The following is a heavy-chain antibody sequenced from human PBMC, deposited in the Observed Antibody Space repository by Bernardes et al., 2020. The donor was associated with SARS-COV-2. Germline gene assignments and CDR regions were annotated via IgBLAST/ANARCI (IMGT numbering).Heavy chain of an antibody. CDR3: ARASSWSANWYFDL. J-gene: IGHJ2*01. D-gene: IGHD6-13*01. CDR1: GFTFSNYA. Sequence: GGSLRLSCEASGFTFSNYAMSWVRQAPGKGLEWVSAISFSGCTAHYADSLKGRFTVSRDNSKNTVYLQMNSLRAEDTAMYYCARASSWSANWYFDLWCRGTLSTVSS. CDR2: ISFSGCTA. V-gene: IGHV3-23*01.